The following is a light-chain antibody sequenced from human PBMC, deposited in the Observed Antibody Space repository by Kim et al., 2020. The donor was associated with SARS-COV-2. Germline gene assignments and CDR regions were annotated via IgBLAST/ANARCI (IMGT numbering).Light chain of an antibody. J-gene: IGKJ1*01. CDR3: QQYDNYVWT. CDR1: QSVDSW. CDR2: DAS. V-gene: IGKV1-5*01. Sequence: ASVGDRGTITCRASQSVDSWLAWYQQKPGKAPDLLIYDASTVESGVPSRFSGSGSGTEFTLTISSLQPDDFATYYCQQYDNYVWTFGQGTKVDIK.